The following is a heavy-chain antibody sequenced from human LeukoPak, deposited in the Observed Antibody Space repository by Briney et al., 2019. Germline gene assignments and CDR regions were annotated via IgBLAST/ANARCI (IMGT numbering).Heavy chain of an antibody. J-gene: IGHJ4*02. D-gene: IGHD6-25*01. CDR2: MYHSGSI. CDR1: GFTFSSYEM. CDR3: ARDVGSAQPGF. V-gene: IGHV4-4*02. Sequence: GSLRLSCAASGFTFSSYEMNWVRQPPGKGLEWIGEMYHSGSINYNPSLKSRVTISVDISKNQFSLKLNSVTAADTAVYYCARDVGSAQPGFWGQGTLVTVSS.